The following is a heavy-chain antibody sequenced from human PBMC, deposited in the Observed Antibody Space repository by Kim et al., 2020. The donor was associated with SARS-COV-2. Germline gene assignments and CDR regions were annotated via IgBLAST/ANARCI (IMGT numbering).Heavy chain of an antibody. CDR1: GYTFSGND. CDR2: INPKSGNT. D-gene: IGHD2-21*01. CDR3: ARGVNANFPSVFYFDY. V-gene: IGHV1-2*02. Sequence: ASVKVSCQASGYTFSGNDIHWVRQAPGKGLEWMGWINPKSGNTNYGKTFQGRVTLTRDTSINTVYLDFSTLKPDDTAVYYCARGVNANFPSVFYFDYWGHGTLVTVS. J-gene: IGHJ4*01.